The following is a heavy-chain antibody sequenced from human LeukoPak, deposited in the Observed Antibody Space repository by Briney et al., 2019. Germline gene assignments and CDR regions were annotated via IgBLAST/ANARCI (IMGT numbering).Heavy chain of an antibody. CDR1: GFTFSSYG. CDR2: FWYDGSTK. D-gene: IGHD5-18*01. J-gene: IGHJ3*02. CDR3: ARDKTTLVTVDAFDI. V-gene: IGHV3-33*01. Sequence: PGGSLSLSCAASGFTFSSYGMHWVRQAPGKGLEWVAVFWYDGSTKYYADSVKGRFTISRDNSKSTLYLQMTSLRAEDTALYYCARDKTTLVTVDAFDIWGQGTMVTVSS.